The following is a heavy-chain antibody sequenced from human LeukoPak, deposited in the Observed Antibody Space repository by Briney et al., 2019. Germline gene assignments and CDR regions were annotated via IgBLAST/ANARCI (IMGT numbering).Heavy chain of an antibody. CDR1: GGSFSGYY. CDR3: ARGPDGGSYYAWFDP. V-gene: IGHV4-34*01. CDR2: INHSGST. J-gene: IGHJ5*02. Sequence: SETLSLTCAVYGGSFSGYYWSWIRQPPGKGLEWIGEINHSGSTNYNPSLMSRVTISVDTSKNQFSLRLSSVTAADTAVYYCARGPDGGSYYAWFDPWGQGTLVTVSS. D-gene: IGHD1-26*01.